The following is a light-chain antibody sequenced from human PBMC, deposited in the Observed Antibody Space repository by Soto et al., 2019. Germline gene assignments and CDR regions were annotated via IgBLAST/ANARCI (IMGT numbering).Light chain of an antibody. CDR2: DAS. CDR3: QQYNNWPLYT. CDR1: QSVGGN. V-gene: IGKV3-15*01. Sequence: EIVMTQSPATLSVSPGESATLSCRASQSVGGNLAWYQQRPGRAPRLLIYDASTRATDIPARFSGSGSGTEFTLTISSLQSEDFALSYCQQYNNWPLYTFGQGTKLEIK. J-gene: IGKJ2*01.